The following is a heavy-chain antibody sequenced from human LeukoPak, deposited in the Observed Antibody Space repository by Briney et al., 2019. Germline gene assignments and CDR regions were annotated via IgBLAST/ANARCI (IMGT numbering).Heavy chain of an antibody. CDR3: ARGGFSHAFDV. CDR2: INNDGSDT. J-gene: IGHJ3*01. Sequence: GGSLRLSCAASGFTFSRYWTHWIRQAPGKGLVWVSRINNDGSDTIYADSVKGRFAMSRDNAKNTVFLQMSGLRAEDTAVYYCARGGFSHAFDVWGQGTTVTVSS. D-gene: IGHD2/OR15-2a*01. CDR1: GFTFSRYW. V-gene: IGHV3-74*01.